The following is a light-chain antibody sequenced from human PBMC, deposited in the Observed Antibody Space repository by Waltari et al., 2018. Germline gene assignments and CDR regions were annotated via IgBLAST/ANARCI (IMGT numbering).Light chain of an antibody. CDR1: QRIGSAY. V-gene: IGKV3-20*01. Sequence: PGERATLSCRTSQRIGSAYLAWYPQKPGHPPRLLIYGTSNRATGVPDRFSGSGSGTDFTLTVSRLEPEDFVREVCQQYVNSPQLTFGGGTKVEIK. CDR2: GTS. J-gene: IGKJ4*01. CDR3: QQYVNSPQLT.